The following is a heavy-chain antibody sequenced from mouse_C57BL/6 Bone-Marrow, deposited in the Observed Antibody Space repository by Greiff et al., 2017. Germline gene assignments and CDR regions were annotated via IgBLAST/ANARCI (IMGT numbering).Heavy chain of an antibody. CDR3: GRLGRYYFDY. D-gene: IGHD4-1*01. Sequence: QVQLQQSGTELVKPGASVKMSCKASGYTFTSYWMHWVKQRPGQGLEWIGNINPSNGGTNYNEKFKGKATLTVDKSSSTAYMHLSSLTSEDSAVYESGRLGRYYFDYWGQGTTLTVSS. CDR1: GYTFTSYW. J-gene: IGHJ2*01. CDR2: INPSNGGT. V-gene: IGHV1-53*01.